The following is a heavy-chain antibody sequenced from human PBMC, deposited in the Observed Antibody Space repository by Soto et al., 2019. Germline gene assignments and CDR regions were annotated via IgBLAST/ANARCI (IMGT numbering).Heavy chain of an antibody. Sequence: QVQLVESGGGVVQPGRSLRLSCAASGFTFSSYAMHWVRRAPGKGLAWMAVMSYDGSNKYYPDSVKGRFTISRDNSKKTLYLQMNSLRPEDTALYYCARDGGAYWGQGTLVIVSS. CDR1: GFTFSSYA. J-gene: IGHJ4*02. CDR3: ARDGGAY. D-gene: IGHD3-16*01. V-gene: IGHV3-30-3*01. CDR2: MSYDGSNK.